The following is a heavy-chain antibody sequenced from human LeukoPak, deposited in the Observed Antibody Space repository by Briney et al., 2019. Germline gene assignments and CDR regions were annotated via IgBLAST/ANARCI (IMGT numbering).Heavy chain of an antibody. CDR3: ARSYCSNGVCYKEGSVWFDS. D-gene: IGHD2-8*01. CDR1: GYAFTSFG. CDR2: ISSYNGNT. V-gene: IGHV1-18*01. Sequence: GASVKVSCRASGYAFTSFGMNWVRQAPGQGLEWMGWISSYNGNTNYAQKFQGRFTMTTDTSTSTAYMELRSLRSDDTAVYYCARSYCSNGVCYKEGSVWFDSWGQGTLVTVSS. J-gene: IGHJ5*01.